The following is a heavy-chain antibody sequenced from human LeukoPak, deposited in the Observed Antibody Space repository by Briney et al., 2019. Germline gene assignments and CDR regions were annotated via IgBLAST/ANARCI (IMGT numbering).Heavy chain of an antibody. CDR1: GGSIRSYY. CDR3: ARSESPGYSYGFYFDY. V-gene: IGHV4-59*01. CDR2: IYYSGST. D-gene: IGHD5-18*01. J-gene: IGHJ4*02. Sequence: PSETLSLTCTVSGGSIRSYYWSWIRQPPGKGLEWIGYIYYSGSTNYNPSLKSRVTISVDTSKNQFSLKLSSVTAADTAVYYCARSESPGYSYGFYFDYWGQGTLVTVSS.